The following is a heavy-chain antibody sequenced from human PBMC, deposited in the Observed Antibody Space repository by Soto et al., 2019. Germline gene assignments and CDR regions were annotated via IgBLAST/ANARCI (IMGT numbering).Heavy chain of an antibody. CDR2: INHSGST. V-gene: IGHV4-39*07. Sequence: SETLSLTCSVSGGSISSGYYYWSWIRQPPGKGLEWIGEINHSGSTNYNPSLKSRVTISVDTSKNQFSLKLSSVTAADTAVYYCARGRYSSSWYGWFDPWGQGTLVTVSS. D-gene: IGHD6-13*01. CDR3: ARGRYSSSWYGWFDP. J-gene: IGHJ5*02. CDR1: GGSISSGYYY.